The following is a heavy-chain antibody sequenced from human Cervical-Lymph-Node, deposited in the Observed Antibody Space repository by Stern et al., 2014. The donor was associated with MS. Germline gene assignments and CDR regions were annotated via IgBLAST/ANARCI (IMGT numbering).Heavy chain of an antibody. V-gene: IGHV3-49*03. CDR1: GFKLGDYV. J-gene: IGHJ2*01. Sequence: EVQLVESGGGLVQPGRSLRLACKGSGFKLGDYVMSWIRQAPGKGLEWVGLISNKAYDGTTEYAASVQGRFTIASDESTTAAYTKMSSLQTEDAAVYYCARVLYGYSPAYWYFDLWGRGTLVTVSS. CDR3: ARVLYGYSPAYWYFDL. D-gene: IGHD5-24*01. CDR2: ISNKAYDGTT.